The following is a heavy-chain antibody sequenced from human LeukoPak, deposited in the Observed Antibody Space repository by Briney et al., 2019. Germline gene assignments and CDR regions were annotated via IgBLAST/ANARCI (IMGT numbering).Heavy chain of an antibody. V-gene: IGHV3-48*04. J-gene: IGHJ3*02. Sequence: PGGSLRLSCAASGFTFSSHAMNWVRQAPGKGLEWVSDISGSGGRTNYADSVKGRFTISRDNAKNSLYLQMNSLRAEDTAVYYCARANRGYSYPDAFDIWGQGTMVTVSS. CDR3: ARANRGYSYPDAFDI. CDR2: ISGSGGRT. CDR1: GFTFSSHA. D-gene: IGHD5-18*01.